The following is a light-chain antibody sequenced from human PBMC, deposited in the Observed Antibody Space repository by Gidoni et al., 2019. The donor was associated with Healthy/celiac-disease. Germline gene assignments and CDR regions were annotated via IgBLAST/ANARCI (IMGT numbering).Light chain of an antibody. Sequence: DIQMTQSPSTLSASVGDRVTITCRASQSISSWLAWYQQKPGKAPKLLIYDASSLESGDPSRFSGSGSGTEFTLTISSLQPDDFATYYCQPYNSYSPMYTFGQGTKLEIK. CDR3: QPYNSYSPMYT. V-gene: IGKV1-5*01. CDR2: DAS. CDR1: QSISSW. J-gene: IGKJ2*01.